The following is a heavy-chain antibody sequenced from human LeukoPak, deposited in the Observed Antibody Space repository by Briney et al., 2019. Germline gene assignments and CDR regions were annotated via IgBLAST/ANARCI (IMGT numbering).Heavy chain of an antibody. D-gene: IGHD6-13*01. J-gene: IGHJ4*02. CDR3: ARGSSPL. V-gene: IGHV3-48*02. CDR2: ISSSSSTI. CDR1: GFTXXSYS. Sequence: LRLSXAASGFTXXSYSMNWVRQAPGKGLEWVSYISSSSSTIYYADSVKGRFTISRDNAKNSLYLQMNSLRDEDTAVYYCARGSSPLWGQGTLVTVSS.